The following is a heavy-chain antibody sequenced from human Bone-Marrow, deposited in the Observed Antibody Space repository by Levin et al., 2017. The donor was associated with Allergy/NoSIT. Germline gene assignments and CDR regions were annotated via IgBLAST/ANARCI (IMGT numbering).Heavy chain of an antibody. J-gene: IGHJ4*02. Sequence: SETLSLTCAVSGGSISSSNWWNWVRQPPGQGLEWIGEIYHRGTINYNPSPKSRVTISIDESKNKFSLDLTTVTAADTAVYYCARVSLDYDVLTAERDYWGQGTLVTVSS. V-gene: IGHV4-4*02. CDR2: IYHRGTI. D-gene: IGHD3-9*01. CDR1: GGSISSSNW. CDR3: ARVSLDYDVLTAERDY.